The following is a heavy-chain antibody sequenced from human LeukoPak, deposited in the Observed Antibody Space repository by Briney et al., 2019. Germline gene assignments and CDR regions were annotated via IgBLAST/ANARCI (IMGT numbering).Heavy chain of an antibody. CDR2: LSYTGKT. CDR1: GASVGSSH. Sequence: KSSETLSLTCLVSGASVGSSHWNWIRQLPGKGLEWIGCLSYTGKTDYNPSLTSRVTISLDTSKNQVSLKLTSLTAADTAVYYCLQGYFEPLYHWGQGTLVTVSS. V-gene: IGHV4-59*02. D-gene: IGHD2/OR15-2a*01. CDR3: LQGYFEPLYH. J-gene: IGHJ5*02.